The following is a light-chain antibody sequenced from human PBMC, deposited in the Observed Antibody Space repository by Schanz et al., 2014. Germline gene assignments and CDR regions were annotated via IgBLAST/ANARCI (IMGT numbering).Light chain of an antibody. CDR1: RSISGN. CDR3: QQRTSWPLT. CDR2: DAS. V-gene: IGKV3-11*01. J-gene: IGKJ4*01. Sequence: EIVVTQSPATLALSPGERASLSCRASRSISGNLAWYQQKPGQAPRLLIYDASNRATGIPARFSGSGSGTDFTLTISSLEPEDFAVYYCQQRTSWPLTFGGGTKVEIK.